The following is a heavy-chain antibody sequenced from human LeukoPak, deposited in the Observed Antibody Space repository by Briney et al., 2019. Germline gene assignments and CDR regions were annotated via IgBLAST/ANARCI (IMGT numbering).Heavy chain of an antibody. Sequence: SETLSLTCAVYGGSFSGYYWSWIRQPPGKGLEWIGEINHSGSTNYNPSLTSRVTISVDTSKNQFSLKLSSVTAADTAVYYCARVKTYCSSTSCYRRDYLDYWGQGTLVTVSS. CDR1: GGSFSGYY. D-gene: IGHD2-2*01. CDR3: ARVKTYCSSTSCYRRDYLDY. CDR2: INHSGST. J-gene: IGHJ4*02. V-gene: IGHV4-34*01.